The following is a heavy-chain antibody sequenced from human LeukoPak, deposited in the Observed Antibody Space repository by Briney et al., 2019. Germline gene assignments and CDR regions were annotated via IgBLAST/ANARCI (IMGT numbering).Heavy chain of an antibody. Sequence: GGSLRLSCAASGFTFNDYYFSWIRQAPGRGLEWISYITNRGSMFYTNSVKGRFTVSRDASKNSLYLQMNSLRAEDTAVYYCARDRGLVASNADFYMDVWGKGTTVTVSS. D-gene: IGHD5-12*01. J-gene: IGHJ6*03. CDR1: GFTFNDYY. V-gene: IGHV3-11*01. CDR2: ITNRGSM. CDR3: ARDRGLVASNADFYMDV.